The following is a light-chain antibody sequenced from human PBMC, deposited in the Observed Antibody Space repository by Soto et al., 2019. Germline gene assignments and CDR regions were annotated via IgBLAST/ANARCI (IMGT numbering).Light chain of an antibody. V-gene: IGKV1-9*01. Sequence: DIQLTQSPSFLSAFVGDRVTITCRASQGISSSLGWYQQKPGEAPRLLIYAASTRASGVPHRFSGSGSGTEFTLTISSLQPEDFAGYYCQHFNSYPLTFGGGTKVDIK. CDR3: QHFNSYPLT. J-gene: IGKJ4*01. CDR1: QGISSS. CDR2: AAS.